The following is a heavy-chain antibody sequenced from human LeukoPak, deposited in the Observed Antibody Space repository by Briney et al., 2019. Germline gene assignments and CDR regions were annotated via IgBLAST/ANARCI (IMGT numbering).Heavy chain of an antibody. J-gene: IGHJ3*02. CDR1: GGSISSYY. CDR3: ARGRDSSSWNDAFDI. D-gene: IGHD6-13*01. V-gene: IGHV4-59*01. CDR2: IYYSGST. Sequence: SETLSLTCTVSGGSISSYYWSWIRQPPGKELEWIGYIYYSGSTNYNPSLKSRVTISVDTSKNQFSLKLSSVTAADTAVYYCARGRDSSSWNDAFDIWGQGTMVTVSS.